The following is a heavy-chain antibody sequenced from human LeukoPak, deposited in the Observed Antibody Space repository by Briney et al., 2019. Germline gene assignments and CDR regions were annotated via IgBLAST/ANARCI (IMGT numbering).Heavy chain of an antibody. CDR2: ILYDGSNK. CDR3: AKGSGHYYYYMDV. V-gene: IGHV3-30*02. Sequence: PGGSLRLSCAASGFTFNNYGMHWVRRAPGKGLEWVAFILYDGSNKYYADSVKGRFTISRDNSKNTLYLQMNSLRAEDTAVYYCAKGSGHYYYYMDVWGKGTTVTVSS. J-gene: IGHJ6*03. CDR1: GFTFNNYG. D-gene: IGHD3-10*01.